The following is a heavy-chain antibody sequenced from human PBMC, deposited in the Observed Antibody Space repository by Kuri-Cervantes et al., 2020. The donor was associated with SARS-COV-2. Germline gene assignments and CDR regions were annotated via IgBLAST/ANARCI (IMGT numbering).Heavy chain of an antibody. V-gene: IGHV3-21*01. CDR1: GFTFSSYS. Sequence: GKSLKISCAASGFTFSSYSMNWVRQAPGKGLEWVSSISSSSSYIYYADSVKGRFTISRDNAKNSLYLQMNSLRAEDTAVYYCAKICRRATVTTLDFDLWGRGTLVTVSS. CDR2: ISSSSSYI. J-gene: IGHJ2*01. D-gene: IGHD4-17*01. CDR3: AKICRRATVTTLDFDL.